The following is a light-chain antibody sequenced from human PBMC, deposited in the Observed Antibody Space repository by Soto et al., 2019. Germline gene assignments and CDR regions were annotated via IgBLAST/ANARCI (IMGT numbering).Light chain of an antibody. CDR3: SSYTSSSSPYV. CDR1: SSDVGGYNY. J-gene: IGLJ1*01. CDR2: DVS. Sequence: QSVLTQPASVSGSPGQSITISCTGTSSDVGGYNYVSWYQQHTGKAPKLMIYDVSTRPSGVSSRFSASKSGNTASLTISGLQAEDEADYYWSSYTSSSSPYVFGTGTKVTVL. V-gene: IGLV2-14*01.